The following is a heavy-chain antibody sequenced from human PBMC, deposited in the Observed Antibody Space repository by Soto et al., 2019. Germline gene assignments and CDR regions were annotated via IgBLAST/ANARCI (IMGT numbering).Heavy chain of an antibody. CDR3: ARALRGHLKTL. Sequence: RASVKVSCKASGYTFTGYYIYWVRQAPGQGLEFMGWMNPNTGGANYAQKFQDRITMTTDTSISTGYMELSGLRSDDTATYCCARALRGHLKTLWGQGTLVTVSS. V-gene: IGHV1-2*02. D-gene: IGHD3-10*01. CDR2: MNPNTGGA. J-gene: IGHJ4*02. CDR1: GYTFTGYY.